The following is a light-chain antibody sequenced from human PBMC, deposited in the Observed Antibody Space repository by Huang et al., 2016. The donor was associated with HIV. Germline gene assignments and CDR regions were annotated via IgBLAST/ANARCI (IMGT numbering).Light chain of an antibody. J-gene: IGKJ4*01. CDR2: VAS. CDR1: QDIDTS. Sequence: EIVLTQSPATLSWCPGEKITLFCRASQDIDTSLAWYQQKPGQAPRLRIYVASQRGTGVPARFTGSGSGTEFALTISRLEFDDFAVYYCQQRKSWLTFGGGTKLEVK. CDR3: QQRKSWLT. V-gene: IGKV3D-11*01.